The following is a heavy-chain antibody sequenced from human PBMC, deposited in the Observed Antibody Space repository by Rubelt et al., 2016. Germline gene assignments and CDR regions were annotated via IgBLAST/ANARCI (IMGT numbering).Heavy chain of an antibody. CDR1: G. CDR3: ALIAVAGTQVYY. CDR2: IYWDDDK. J-gene: IGHJ4*02. V-gene: IGHV2-5*02. D-gene: IGHD6-19*01. Sequence: GVGWIRQPPGKALEWLALIYWDDDKRYSPSLKSRLTITKDTSKNQVVLTMTNMDPVDTATYYCALIAVAGTQVYYWGQGTLVTVSS.